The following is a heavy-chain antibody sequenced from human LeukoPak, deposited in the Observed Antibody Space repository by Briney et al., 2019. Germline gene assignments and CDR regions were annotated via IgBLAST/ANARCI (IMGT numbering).Heavy chain of an antibody. CDR3: APLKGDIVVDSH. D-gene: IGHD3-22*01. J-gene: IGHJ4*02. Sequence: SGPTLVKPTQTLTLTCTFSGFSLSTSGMAVGWIRQPPGKALEWLALIFWDGDKRYRPALKSRLTITKDTSKNQVVLTMTNTDPVDTATYYCAPLKGDIVVDSHWGQGTLVTVSS. CDR1: GFSLSTSGMA. V-gene: IGHV2-5*02. CDR2: IFWDGDK.